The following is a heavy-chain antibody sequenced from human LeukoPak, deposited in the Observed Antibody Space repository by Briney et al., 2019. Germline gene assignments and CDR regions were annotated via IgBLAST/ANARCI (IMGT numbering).Heavy chain of an antibody. CDR3: TTYYLLVRTFDY. D-gene: IGHD3-10*01. V-gene: IGHV3-30*03. CDR1: GFTFSSYS. J-gene: IGHJ4*02. CDR2: ISYDGSNK. Sequence: QPGGSLRLSCAASGFTFSSYSMNWVRQAPGKGLEWVAVISYDGSNKYYADSVKGRFTISRDNSKNTLYLQMNSLRAEDTAVYYCTTYYLLVRTFDYWGQGTLVTVSS.